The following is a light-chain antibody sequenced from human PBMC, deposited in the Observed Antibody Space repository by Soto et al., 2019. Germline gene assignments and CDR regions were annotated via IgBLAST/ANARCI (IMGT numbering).Light chain of an antibody. CDR3: QQYDSYSPLT. V-gene: IGKV1-5*01. J-gene: IGKJ4*01. Sequence: DIQMTQSPSSLSASVGDRVTIPCRASQSISGSLNWYQQKPGKAPKLLIYAAFSLQSGVPSRFSGSGSGTAFTLTISSLQPDDFATYYCQQYDSYSPLTFGGGTKVDIK. CDR2: AAF. CDR1: QSISGS.